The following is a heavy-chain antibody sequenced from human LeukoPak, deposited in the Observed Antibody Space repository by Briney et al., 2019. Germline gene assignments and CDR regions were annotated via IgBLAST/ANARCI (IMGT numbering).Heavy chain of an antibody. J-gene: IGHJ3*02. CDR1: GFTFSSYE. CDR3: AKERRGENVWGSYRDAFDM. Sequence: GGSLRLSCTASGFTFSSYEMAWARQGPGKGLQWVSYIGTSGSSTYYADAVKGRFTISRDNAKNSLFLQMNSLRAEDTAVYYCAKERRGENVWGSYRDAFDMWGQGTMVTVSS. D-gene: IGHD3-16*02. CDR2: IGTSGSST. V-gene: IGHV3-48*03.